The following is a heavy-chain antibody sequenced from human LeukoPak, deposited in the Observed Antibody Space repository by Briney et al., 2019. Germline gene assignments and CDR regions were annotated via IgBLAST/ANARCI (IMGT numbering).Heavy chain of an antibody. Sequence: PSETLSLTCTVSGGSISSYYWSWIRQPPGKGLEWIGYIYYSGSTNYNPSLKSRVTISVDTSKNQFSLKLSSVTAADTAVYYCARGPAVAGSVDPGYYYYYGMDVWGQGTTVTVSS. CDR1: GGSISSYY. CDR3: ARGPAVAGSVDPGYYYYYGMDV. V-gene: IGHV4-59*01. D-gene: IGHD6-19*01. CDR2: IYYSGST. J-gene: IGHJ6*02.